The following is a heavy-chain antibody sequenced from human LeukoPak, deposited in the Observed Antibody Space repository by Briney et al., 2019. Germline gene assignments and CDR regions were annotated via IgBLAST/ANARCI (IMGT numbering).Heavy chain of an antibody. J-gene: IGHJ5*02. V-gene: IGHV4-34*01. CDR1: GGSFSGYY. D-gene: IGHD6-19*01. CDR2: IYHTGST. Sequence: SETLSLTCAVYGGSFSGYYWSWIRQPPGKGLEWIGDIYHTGSTTYNPSLKSRVTISVDTSKNQFSLKLSSVTAADTAVYYCARDRIAVGRFDPWGQETLVTVSS. CDR3: ARDRIAVGRFDP.